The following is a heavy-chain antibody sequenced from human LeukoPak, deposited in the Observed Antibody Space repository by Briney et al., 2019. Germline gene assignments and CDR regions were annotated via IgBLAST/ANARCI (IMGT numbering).Heavy chain of an antibody. J-gene: IGHJ4*02. CDR3: ARGDGGGYGGNFDY. V-gene: IGHV4-34*01. D-gene: IGHD4-23*01. Sequence: PSETLSLTCAAYGGSFSGYYWSWIRQPPGKGLEWIGEINHSGSTNYNPSLKSRVTIPVDTSKNQFSLKLSSVTAADTAVYYCARGDGGGYGGNFDYWGQGTLVTVSS. CDR1: GGSFSGYY. CDR2: INHSGST.